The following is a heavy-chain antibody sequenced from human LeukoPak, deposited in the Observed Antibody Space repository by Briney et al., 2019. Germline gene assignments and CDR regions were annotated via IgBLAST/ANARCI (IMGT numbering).Heavy chain of an antibody. D-gene: IGHD2/OR15-2a*01. CDR3: ARVSFYAFDT. CDR2: IFAGGDV. V-gene: IGHV3-53*01. J-gene: IGHJ3*02. Sequence: GGSLRLSCAASGFSVSNHYISWVRQAPGKGLEWVSIIFAGGDVYYADSVKGRFTISRDNVKNMVFLQMNRLTGEDTALYYCARVSFYAFDTWGQGKRVTVSS. CDR1: GFSVSNHY.